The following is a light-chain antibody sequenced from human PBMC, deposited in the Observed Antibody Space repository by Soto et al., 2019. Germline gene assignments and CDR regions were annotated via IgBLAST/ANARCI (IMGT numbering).Light chain of an antibody. V-gene: IGLV2-14*01. Sequence: QSALTQPASVSGSPGQSITISCTGTSSDVGGHNYVSWYQQHPGKAPKLMIFDVTTRPSGVSNRFSGSKSGNTASLTISGLQTEDEADYYCSSYTSSDTLLDVFGTGTKVTVL. CDR1: SSDVGGHNY. J-gene: IGLJ1*01. CDR2: DVT. CDR3: SSYTSSDTLLDV.